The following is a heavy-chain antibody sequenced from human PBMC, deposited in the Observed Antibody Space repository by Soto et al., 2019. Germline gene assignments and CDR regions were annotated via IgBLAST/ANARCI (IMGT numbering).Heavy chain of an antibody. Sequence: SETLSLACSVSGGSVSSESYYWSWIRQTPGKGLEWIGNVENSGSTKYNPSLKSRVTISVDTSKNQFSLKLSSVTGADTAVYYCARERGDSHWIDPWGQGTLVTVSS. D-gene: IGHD2-21*01. V-gene: IGHV4-61*01. CDR1: GGSVSSESYY. CDR3: ARERGDSHWIDP. J-gene: IGHJ5*02. CDR2: VENSGST.